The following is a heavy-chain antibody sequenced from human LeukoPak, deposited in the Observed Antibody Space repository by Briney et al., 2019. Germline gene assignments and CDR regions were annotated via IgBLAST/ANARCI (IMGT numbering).Heavy chain of an antibody. CDR1: GFTFSRHV. D-gene: IGHD6-6*01. Sequence: GGSLRLSCAASGFTFSRHVMHWVRQAPGKALEYVLGINGDGDITYNSVKDVNSVGDRFTISRDNSKNILYLQMGSLRAEDMAVYYYAREGPSSGPGDLDYWGQGTLVTVSS. CDR3: AREGPSSGPGDLDY. V-gene: IGHV3-64*01. J-gene: IGHJ4*02. CDR2: INGDGDIT.